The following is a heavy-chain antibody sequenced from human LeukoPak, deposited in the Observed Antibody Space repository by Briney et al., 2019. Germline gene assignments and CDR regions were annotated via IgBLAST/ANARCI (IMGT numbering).Heavy chain of an antibody. CDR1: GYSISSGYY. Sequence: PSETLSLTCTVSGYSISSGYYWGWIRQPPGKGLEWIGSIYHSGSTYYNPSLKSRVTISVDTSKNQFSLKLSSVTAADTAVYYCARPGRYYDILTGYYPEWYFDLWGRGTLVTVSS. CDR2: IYHSGST. CDR3: ARPGRYYDILTGYYPEWYFDL. V-gene: IGHV4-38-2*02. D-gene: IGHD3-9*01. J-gene: IGHJ2*01.